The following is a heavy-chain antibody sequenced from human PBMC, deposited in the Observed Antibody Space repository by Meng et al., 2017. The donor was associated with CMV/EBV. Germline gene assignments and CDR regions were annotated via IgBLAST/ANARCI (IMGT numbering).Heavy chain of an antibody. CDR1: GFTFSSYW. Sequence: GGSLRLSCAASGFTFSSYWMHWVRQAPGKGLVWVSRINSDGSSTSYADSVKGRFTISRDNSKNTLYLQMNSLRAEDTAVYYCAKDPRIFGVVIPLYGMDVWGQGTTVTVSS. CDR3: AKDPRIFGVVIPLYGMDV. V-gene: IGHV3-74*01. D-gene: IGHD3-3*01. CDR2: INSDGSST. J-gene: IGHJ6*02.